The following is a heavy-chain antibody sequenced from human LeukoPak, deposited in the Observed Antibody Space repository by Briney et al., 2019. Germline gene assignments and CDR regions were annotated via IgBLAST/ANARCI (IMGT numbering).Heavy chain of an antibody. CDR1: GGSISSSSYY. CDR2: IYYSGST. Sequence: PSETLSLTCTVSGGSISSSSYYWGWIRQPPGKGLEWIGSIYYSGSTYYNPSLKSRVTISVDTSKNQFSLKPSSVTAADTAVYYCASLYCSSTSCYAEYFQHWGQGTLVTVSS. D-gene: IGHD2-2*01. CDR3: ASLYCSSTSCYAEYFQH. V-gene: IGHV4-39*01. J-gene: IGHJ1*01.